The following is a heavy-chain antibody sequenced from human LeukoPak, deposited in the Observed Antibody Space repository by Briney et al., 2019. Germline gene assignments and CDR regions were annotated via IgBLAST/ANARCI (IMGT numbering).Heavy chain of an antibody. CDR3: ARGDYTDEYYFDY. D-gene: IGHD4-11*01. Sequence: SETLSLTCAVSGGSISSSNWWSWVRQPPGKGLEWIGEIYHSGSTNYNPSLKSRVTISVDTSKNQFSLKLSSVTAADTAVYYCARGDYTDEYYFDYWGQGTLVTVSS. CDR2: IYHSGST. V-gene: IGHV4-4*02. CDR1: GGSISSSNW. J-gene: IGHJ4*02.